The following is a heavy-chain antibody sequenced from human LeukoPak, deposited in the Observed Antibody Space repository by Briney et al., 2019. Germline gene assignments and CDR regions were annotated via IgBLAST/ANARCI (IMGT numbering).Heavy chain of an antibody. J-gene: IGHJ4*02. Sequence: GESLKISCTASGYSFTNYWIGWVRQMPGKGLEWMGIIDPSDSETRYTPSFQGQVTISAEKSLSTAYLQWNSLKASDTAMYYCARQTAMGRSGDYWGQGTLVIVSS. CDR1: GYSFTNYW. D-gene: IGHD5-18*01. V-gene: IGHV5-51*01. CDR3: ARQTAMGRSGDY. CDR2: IDPSDSET.